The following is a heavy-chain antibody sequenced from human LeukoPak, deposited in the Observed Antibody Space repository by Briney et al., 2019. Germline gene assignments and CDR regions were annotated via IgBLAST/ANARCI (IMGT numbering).Heavy chain of an antibody. CDR1: GFTFDDYG. D-gene: IGHD6-13*01. CDR3: ARGTIKAAATDFDY. Sequence: PGGSLRLSFAASGFTFDDYGMSWVRQAPGKGLEWVSGINWNGGSTGYADSVKGRFTISRDNAKNSLYLQMNSLRAEDTALYYCARGTIKAAATDFDYWGQGTLVTVSS. J-gene: IGHJ4*02. V-gene: IGHV3-20*03. CDR2: INWNGGST.